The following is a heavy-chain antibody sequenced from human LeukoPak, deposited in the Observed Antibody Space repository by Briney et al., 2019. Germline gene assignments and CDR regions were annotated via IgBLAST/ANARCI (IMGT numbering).Heavy chain of an antibody. Sequence: GGSLRLSCAASGFTFSSYAISWVRQAPGKGLEWVSVISGNGGTTCYADSVKGRFTISRDNSKNSLYLQMNSLRAEDTAVYYCARDSRLYFWGQGTLVTVSS. CDR3: ARDSRLYF. D-gene: IGHD4/OR15-4a*01. CDR1: GFTFSSYA. J-gene: IGHJ4*02. CDR2: ISGNGGTT. V-gene: IGHV3-23*01.